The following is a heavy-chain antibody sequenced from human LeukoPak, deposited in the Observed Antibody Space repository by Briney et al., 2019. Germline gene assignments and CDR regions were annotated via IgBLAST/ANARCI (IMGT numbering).Heavy chain of an antibody. CDR2: IYYGGST. D-gene: IGHD6-19*01. J-gene: IGHJ4*02. V-gene: IGHV4-59*01. CDR3: ARTVFSSGWYGAFDY. Sequence: SETLSLTCTVSGGSISSYYWSWIRQPPGKGLEWIGYIYYGGSTNYNPSLKSRVTISVDTSKNQFSLKLSSVTAADTATYYCARTVFSSGWYGAFDYWGQGTLVTVSS. CDR1: GGSISSYY.